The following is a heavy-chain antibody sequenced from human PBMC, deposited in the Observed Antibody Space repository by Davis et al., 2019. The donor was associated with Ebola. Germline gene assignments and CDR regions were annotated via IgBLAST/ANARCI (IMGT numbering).Heavy chain of an antibody. V-gene: IGHV3-48*02. D-gene: IGHD6-6*01. Sequence: GESLKISCAASGFTFSSYNMNWVRQAPGKGLEWVSYISSSSSTIYYADSVKGRFTISRDNAKNSLYLQMNSLRDEDTAVYYCARLPAARNLGPQDWGQGTLVTVSS. CDR1: GFTFSSYN. CDR2: ISSSSSTI. CDR3: ARLPAARNLGPQD. J-gene: IGHJ4*02.